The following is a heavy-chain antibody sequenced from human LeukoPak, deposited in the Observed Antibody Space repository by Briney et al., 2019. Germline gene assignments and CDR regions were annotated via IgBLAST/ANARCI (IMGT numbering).Heavy chain of an antibody. Sequence: SETLSLTCTVSGGSISSTSYYWGWIRQPPGKGLEWIGSILYGGSTSYNPSLSSRVTISVDTSKNQFSLKLTSVSAADTAVYYCARHVSPYLWFGADYYMDVWGKGTTVTISS. CDR1: GGSISSTSYY. D-gene: IGHD3-10*01. J-gene: IGHJ6*03. V-gene: IGHV4-39*01. CDR2: ILYGGST. CDR3: ARHVSPYLWFGADYYMDV.